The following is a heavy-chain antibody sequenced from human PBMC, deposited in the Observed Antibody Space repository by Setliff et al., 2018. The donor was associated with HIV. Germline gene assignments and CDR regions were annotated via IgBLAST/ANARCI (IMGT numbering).Heavy chain of an antibody. V-gene: IGHV4-59*12. CDR3: ARADYDTRGVAEYFHR. CDR1: GVSISSYY. J-gene: IGHJ1*01. Sequence: SETLSLTCTVSGVSISSYYWSWIRQPPGKGLEWMGYIYYVGERYYNPSLKGRVSLSMDTSKNQFSLKLSSVTVADTAMYYCARADYDTRGVAEYFHRWGQGTQVTVSS. D-gene: IGHD3-22*01. CDR2: IYYVGER.